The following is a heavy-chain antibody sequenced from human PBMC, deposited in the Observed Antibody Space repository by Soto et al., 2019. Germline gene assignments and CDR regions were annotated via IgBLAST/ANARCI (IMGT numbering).Heavy chain of an antibody. CDR1: GYSFPSYW. J-gene: IGHJ6*02. CDR3: AGLTVAATRGNDYYYAMDV. V-gene: IGHV5-10-1*01. Sequence: PGESLKISCKGSGYSFPSYWVSWVRQMPGEGLEWMGRIDPSDSYTDYSPPFRGHVTISADKSISTAYLQWSSLKASDTAIYYCAGLTVAATRGNDYYYAMDVWGQGTTVTVSS. CDR2: IDPSDSYT. D-gene: IGHD2-15*01.